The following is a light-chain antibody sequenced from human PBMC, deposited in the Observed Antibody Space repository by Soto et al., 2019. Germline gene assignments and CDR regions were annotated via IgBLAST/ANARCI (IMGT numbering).Light chain of an antibody. CDR2: LNSDGSH. CDR3: QTWSTGIRV. Sequence: QLVLTQSPSASASLGASVKLTCTLSSGHSSYAIAWHQQQPEKGPRYLMKLNSDGSHSKGDGIPDRFSGSSSGTERYLTISSLQSEDEADYYCQTWSTGIRVFDGRTKLTVL. CDR1: SGHSSYA. J-gene: IGLJ3*02. V-gene: IGLV4-69*01.